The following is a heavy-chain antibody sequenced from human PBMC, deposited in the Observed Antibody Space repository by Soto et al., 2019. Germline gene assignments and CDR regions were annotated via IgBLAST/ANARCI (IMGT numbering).Heavy chain of an antibody. CDR3: AKDSSDFWSGPVFDY. J-gene: IGHJ4*02. CDR1: GFTFSSYA. CDR2: ISGSGDST. D-gene: IGHD3-3*01. V-gene: IGHV3-23*01. Sequence: GGSLRLSCAASGFTFSSYAMSWVRQAPGKGLEWVSAISGSGDSTYYADSVKGRFTISRDNSKNTLYLQMNSLRAEDTAVYYCAKDSSDFWSGPVFDYWGQGTLVTVSS.